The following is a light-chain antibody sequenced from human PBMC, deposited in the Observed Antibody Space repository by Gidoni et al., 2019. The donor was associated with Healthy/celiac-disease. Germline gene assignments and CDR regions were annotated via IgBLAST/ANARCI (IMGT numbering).Light chain of an antibody. CDR2: AAS. CDR1: QSISSY. CDR3: QQSYSTLSIT. Sequence: DIQMTQSPYSLSASVGDRVTITCRESQSISSYLNWYQQKPGKAPKLLIYAASSLQSGVPSRFSGSGSGTAFTLTISSLQPEDFATYYCQQSYSTLSITFGQGTRLEIK. J-gene: IGKJ5*01. V-gene: IGKV1-39*01.